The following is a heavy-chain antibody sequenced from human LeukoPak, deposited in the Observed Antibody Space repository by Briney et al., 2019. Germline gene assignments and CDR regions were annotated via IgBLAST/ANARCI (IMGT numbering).Heavy chain of an antibody. CDR1: GGSISSYY. CDR3: AREQAGAKFDY. CDR2: IYYSGST. V-gene: IGHV4-59*01. D-gene: IGHD1-14*01. Sequence: SETLSLTCTVSGGSISSYYWRWIRQPPGKGLEWIGYIYYSGSTNYNPSLKSRVTISVDTSKNQFSLKLSSVTAADTAVYYCAREQAGAKFDYWGQGTLVTVSS. J-gene: IGHJ4*02.